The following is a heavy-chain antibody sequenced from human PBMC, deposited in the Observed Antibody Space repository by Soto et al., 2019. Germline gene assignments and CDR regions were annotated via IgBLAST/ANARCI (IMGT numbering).Heavy chain of an antibody. D-gene: IGHD6-13*01. Sequence: GASVKVSFKASGYTFTSYAMHWVRQAPGQRLEWMGWINAGNGNTKYSQKFQDRVTITTDTSASTAYMELSSLKSEDTAVYYCARDVAAADYWGQGTLVTVSS. J-gene: IGHJ4*02. CDR1: GYTFTSYA. CDR3: ARDVAAADY. V-gene: IGHV1-3*01. CDR2: INAGNGNT.